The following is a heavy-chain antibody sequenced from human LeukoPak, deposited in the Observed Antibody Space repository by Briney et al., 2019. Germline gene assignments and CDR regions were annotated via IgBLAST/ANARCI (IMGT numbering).Heavy chain of an antibody. J-gene: IGHJ3*02. CDR3: ARMGSGNYVFDI. V-gene: IGHV2-70*04. CDR2: IDWDDDK. CDR1: GFSLRTSGMR. D-gene: IGHD3-10*01. Sequence: SGPTLVHPTPPLTLTCTFSGFSLRTSGMRGSWIRQPPGKALEWLALIDWDDDKFYDTSLKTRLTISKDTSKNQVVLTMTNMDPVDTATYYCARMGSGNYVFDIWGQGTMVTVSS.